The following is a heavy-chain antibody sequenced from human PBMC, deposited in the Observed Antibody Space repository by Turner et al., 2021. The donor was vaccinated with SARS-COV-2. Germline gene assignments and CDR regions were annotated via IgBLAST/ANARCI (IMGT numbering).Heavy chain of an antibody. D-gene: IGHD4-17*01. CDR1: GFTVSSNY. CDR3: ARQLTTVTTWFDP. J-gene: IGHJ5*02. V-gene: IGHV3-53*01. CDR2: IYSGGST. Sequence: VQLVESGGGVVQPGRSLRLSCAASGFTVSSNYMRWVRQAPGKGLEWVSVIYSGGSTYYADSVKGRFTISRDNSKNTLYLQMNSLRAEDTAVYYCARQLTTVTTWFDPWGQGTLVTVSS.